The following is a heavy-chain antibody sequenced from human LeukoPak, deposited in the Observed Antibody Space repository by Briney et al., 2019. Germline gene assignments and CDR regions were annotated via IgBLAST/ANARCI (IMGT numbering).Heavy chain of an antibody. CDR3: ATRDIVVVPAVTKDY. Sequence: ASVKVSCKVPGYTLTELSMHWVRQAPGKGLEWMGGFDPEDGETIYAQKFQGRVTMTEDTSTDTAYMELSSLRSEDTAVYYCATRDIVVVPAVTKDYWGQGTLVTVSS. CDR2: FDPEDGET. D-gene: IGHD2-2*01. J-gene: IGHJ4*02. V-gene: IGHV1-24*01. CDR1: GYTLTELS.